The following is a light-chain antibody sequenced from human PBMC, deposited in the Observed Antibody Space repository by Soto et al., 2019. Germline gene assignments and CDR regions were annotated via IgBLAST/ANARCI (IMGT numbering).Light chain of an antibody. J-gene: IGKJ2*01. CDR3: QQYNNWPYT. V-gene: IGKV3-15*01. CDR2: GAS. CDR1: QSVSSN. Sequence: EIVMTQSPATLSVSPGERATLSCRASQSVSSNLAWYQQKPGQAPRLLIYGASGIPARFSGSGSGTEFTLTISSLQSEDFAVYYCQQYNNWPYTFGQGTKLEIK.